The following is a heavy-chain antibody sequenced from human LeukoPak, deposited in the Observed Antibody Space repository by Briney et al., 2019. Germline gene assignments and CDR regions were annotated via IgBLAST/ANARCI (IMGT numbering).Heavy chain of an antibody. V-gene: IGHV3-64*01. CDR1: GFTFSSYG. CDR3: LRWSDY. D-gene: IGHD4-17*01. Sequence: GGSLRLSCAASGFTFSSYGMHWVRQAPGKGLGFVSAISSNGGSTYYANSVKGRFTISRDNSKNTLYLQMGSLRAEDMSVYYCLRWSDYWGQGTLVTVSS. J-gene: IGHJ4*02. CDR2: ISSNGGST.